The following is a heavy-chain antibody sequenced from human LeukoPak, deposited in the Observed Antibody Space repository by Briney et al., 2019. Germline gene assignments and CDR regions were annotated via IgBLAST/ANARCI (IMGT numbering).Heavy chain of an antibody. CDR2: ISAYNGNT. D-gene: IGHD2-2*01. J-gene: IGHJ4*02. CDR3: AMGVVVPAAIFLHKKADY. Sequence: ASVKVSCKASGYTFTSYGISWVRQAPGQGLEWMVWISAYNGNTNYAQKLQGRVTMTTDTSTSTAYMELRSLRAEDTAVYYCAMGVVVPAAIFLHKKADYWGQGTLVTVSS. CDR1: GYTFTSYG. V-gene: IGHV1-18*01.